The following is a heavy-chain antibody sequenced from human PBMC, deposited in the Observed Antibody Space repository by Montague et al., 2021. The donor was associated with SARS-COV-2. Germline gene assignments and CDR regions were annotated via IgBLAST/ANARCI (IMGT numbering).Heavy chain of an antibody. CDR2: TYYRSKWYN. Sequence: VSPGASLSSDSLSWHWIRPSPSGGLEWLASTYYRSKWYNDSAPSVSGRATVKPDTSRNQFSLHLDSVTPEDTALYFCARKMGSSFDVWGKGTMVIVSS. CDR3: ARKMGSSFDV. CDR1: GASLSSDSLS. J-gene: IGHJ3*01. V-gene: IGHV6-1*01. D-gene: IGHD2-8*01.